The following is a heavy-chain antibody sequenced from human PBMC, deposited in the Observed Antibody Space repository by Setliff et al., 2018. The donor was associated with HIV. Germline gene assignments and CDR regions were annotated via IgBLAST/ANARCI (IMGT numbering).Heavy chain of an antibody. D-gene: IGHD3-3*01. CDR2: INTNTENP. Sequence: GASVKVSCKASGYTFTKYGISWVRQTPGQGLEWLGWINTNTENPTYAQGFTGRFVFSLDTSVSAAYLQISSVKAEDTAMYYCARDFGRTLDYWGRGTLVTVSS. J-gene: IGHJ4*02. CDR3: ARDFGRTLDY. CDR1: GYTFTKYG. V-gene: IGHV7-4-1*02.